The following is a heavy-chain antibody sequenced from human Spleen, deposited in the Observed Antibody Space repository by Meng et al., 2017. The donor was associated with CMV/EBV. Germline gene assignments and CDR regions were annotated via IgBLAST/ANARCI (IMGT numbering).Heavy chain of an antibody. CDR1: GFSFSSYW. CDR2: IGIDDRT. D-gene: IGHD2-2*01. Sequence: LSLSCAASGFSFSSYWMHWVRQAPGKGLVWISRIGIDDRTDYADSVKGRFTISRDNAKNTLYLHMNSLRVEDTAVYYCARTKFQLLSSWGQGTLVTVSS. V-gene: IGHV3-74*01. CDR3: ARTKFQLLSS. J-gene: IGHJ4*02.